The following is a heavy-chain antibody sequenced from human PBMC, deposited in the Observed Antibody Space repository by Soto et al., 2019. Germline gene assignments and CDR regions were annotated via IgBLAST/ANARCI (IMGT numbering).Heavy chain of an antibody. D-gene: IGHD3-16*02. J-gene: IGHJ4*02. CDR3: TTGPDLLYYDYVWGSYRYRRDDY. Sequence: GGSLRLSCAASGFTFSNAWMNWVRQAPGKGLEWVGRIKSKTDGGTTDYAAPVKGRFTISRDDSKNTLYLQMNSLKTEDTAVYYCTTGPDLLYYDYVWGSYRYRRDDYWGQGTLVTVSS. CDR1: GFTFSNAW. CDR2: IKSKTDGGTT. V-gene: IGHV3-15*07.